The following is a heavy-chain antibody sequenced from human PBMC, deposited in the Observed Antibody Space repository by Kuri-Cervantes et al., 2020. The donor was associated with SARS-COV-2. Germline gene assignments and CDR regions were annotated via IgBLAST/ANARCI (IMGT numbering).Heavy chain of an antibody. CDR1: GFTFSSYA. CDR2: SYSGGST. Sequence: GGSLRLSCAASGFTFSSYAMSWVRQAPGKGLEWVSVSYSGGSTYYADSVKGRFTISRDNSKNTLYLQMNSLRAEDTAVYYCARDRSNYKGNNWFDPWGQGTLVTVSS. V-gene: IGHV3-53*01. CDR3: ARDRSNYKGNNWFDP. D-gene: IGHD4-11*01. J-gene: IGHJ5*02.